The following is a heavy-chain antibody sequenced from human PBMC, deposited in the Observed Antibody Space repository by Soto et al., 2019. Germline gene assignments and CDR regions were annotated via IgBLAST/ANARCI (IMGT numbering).Heavy chain of an antibody. D-gene: IGHD3-16*01. CDR2: IYYSGST. CDR1: AGSISSGGYY. J-gene: IGHJ4*02. Sequence: QVQLQESGPGLVKPSQTLSLTCTVSAGSISSGGYYWSWIRQHPGKGLEWIGYIYYSGSTSYNPTLEGRVTISVDTSKNQFSLKLSSVTAADTAVYYCARAWGGYFDYWGQGTLVTVSS. V-gene: IGHV4-31*03. CDR3: ARAWGGYFDY.